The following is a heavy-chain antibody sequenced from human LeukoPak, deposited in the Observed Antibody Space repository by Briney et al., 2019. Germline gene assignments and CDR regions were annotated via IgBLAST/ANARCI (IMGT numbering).Heavy chain of an antibody. J-gene: IGHJ3*02. D-gene: IGHD5/OR15-5a*01. V-gene: IGHV4-4*02. CDR3: ARDPNIVSTVTLRAFDI. Sequence: SGTLSLTCAVSGVSISSSSWWSWVRQPPGKGLEWIGEVYHSGSPNYNPSFRGRVTILVDKSKNQFSLNLGSLTAADTAVYYCARDPNIVSTVTLRAFDIWGQGTMVSVSS. CDR1: GVSISSSSW. CDR2: VYHSGSP.